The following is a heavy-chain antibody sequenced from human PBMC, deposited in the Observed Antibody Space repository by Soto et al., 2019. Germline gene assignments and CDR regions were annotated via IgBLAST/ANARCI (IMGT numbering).Heavy chain of an antibody. CDR2: ITSSGSTT. J-gene: IGHJ4*02. V-gene: IGHV3-11*01. D-gene: IGHD5-18*01. CDR1: GFTFCVYY. CDR3: ARERYTYCPYDFDL. Sequence: RXLSCAASGFTFCVYYLSWLHQAPGKGLEWVSSITSSGSTTYYTDSVKGRFTISRDNAKNSLYLQMNSLRAEDTAVYYCARERYTYCPYDFDLWGQGTLVTVSS.